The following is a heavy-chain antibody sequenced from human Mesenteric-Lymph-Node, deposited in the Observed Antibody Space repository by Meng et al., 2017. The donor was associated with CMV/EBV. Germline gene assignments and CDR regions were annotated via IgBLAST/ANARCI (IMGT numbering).Heavy chain of an antibody. J-gene: IGHJ6*02. CDR3: ARDLDIVVVPAAMDFYYGMDV. Sequence: GESLKISCAASGFTFDDYAMHWVRQAPGKGLEWVSSISSSSGTIYYADSVRGRFSISRDNAKNSLYLQMNSLRAEDTAVYYCARDLDIVVVPAAMDFYYGMDVWGQGTTVTVSS. V-gene: IGHV3-48*04. D-gene: IGHD2-2*01. CDR1: GFTFDDYA. CDR2: ISSSSGTI.